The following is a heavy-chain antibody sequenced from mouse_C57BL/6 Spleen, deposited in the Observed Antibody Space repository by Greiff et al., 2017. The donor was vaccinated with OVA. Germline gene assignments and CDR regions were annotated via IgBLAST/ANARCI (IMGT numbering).Heavy chain of an antibody. J-gene: IGHJ1*03. D-gene: IGHD1-1*01. CDR1: GYTFTTYP. V-gene: IGHV1-47*01. Sequence: ESGAELVKPGASVKMSCKASGYTFTTYPIEWMKQNHGKSLEWIGNFHPYNDDTKYNEKFKGKATLTVEKSSSTVYLELSRLTSDDSAVYYCARGLYYYGSHWYFDVWGTGTTVTVSS. CDR3: ARGLYYYGSHWYFDV. CDR2: FHPYNDDT.